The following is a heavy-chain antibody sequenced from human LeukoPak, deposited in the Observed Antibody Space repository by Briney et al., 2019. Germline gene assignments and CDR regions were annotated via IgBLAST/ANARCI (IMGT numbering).Heavy chain of an antibody. V-gene: IGHV3-33*07. J-gene: IGHJ4*02. CDR1: GFTFINYG. CDR3: ARDPDRSGFDY. Sequence: GTSLRLSCAASGFTFINYGMYWIRQAPGKGLEWVATVWYDGNNKYYADSVQGRFTISRDNSRNTLFLQMDSLRAEDTGLYYCARDPDRSGFDYWGQGTLVTVSS. D-gene: IGHD1-14*01. CDR2: VWYDGNNK.